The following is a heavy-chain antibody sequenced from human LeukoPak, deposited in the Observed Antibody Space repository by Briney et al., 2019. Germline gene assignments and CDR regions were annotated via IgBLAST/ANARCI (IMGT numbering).Heavy chain of an antibody. Sequence: PGGSLRLSCAASGFTFSSYGMHWVRQAPGRGLEWVAVIWYDGSNKYYADSVKGRFTISRDNSKNTLYLQMNSLRAEDTAVYYCARAIRRVVVVPAALYGMDVWGQGTTVTVSS. V-gene: IGHV3-33*01. CDR1: GFTFSSYG. D-gene: IGHD2-2*01. J-gene: IGHJ6*02. CDR3: ARAIRRVVVVPAALYGMDV. CDR2: IWYDGSNK.